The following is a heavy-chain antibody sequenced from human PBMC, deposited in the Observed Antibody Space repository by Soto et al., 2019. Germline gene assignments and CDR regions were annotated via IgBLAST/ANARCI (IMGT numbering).Heavy chain of an antibody. CDR1: CGSVSSSY. D-gene: IGHD4-17*01. Sequence: CAVSCGSVSSSYWSWIRQPPGKGLEWIGYIYYSGSTNYNPSLKSRVTISVDTSKNQFSLKLSSVTAADTAVYYCARYGDYPDYWGQGTLVTVSS. J-gene: IGHJ4*02. CDR2: IYYSGST. CDR3: ARYGDYPDY. V-gene: IGHV4-59*08.